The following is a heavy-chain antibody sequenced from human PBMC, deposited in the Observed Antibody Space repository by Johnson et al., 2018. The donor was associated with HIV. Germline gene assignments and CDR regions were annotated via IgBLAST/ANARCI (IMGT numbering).Heavy chain of an antibody. D-gene: IGHD1-26*01. J-gene: IGHJ3*02. V-gene: IGHV3-30-3*01. CDR2: ISYDGSKK. Sequence: VQLVESGGGVVQPGRSLRLSCAASGFTFSSYAMNWVRQAPGKGLEWVAVISYDGSKKYYADSVKGRFTISRDNSKNTLYLQMNSLRAEDTAVYYCARDKWELLGAFDIWGQGTMVTVSS. CDR1: GFTFSSYA. CDR3: ARDKWELLGAFDI.